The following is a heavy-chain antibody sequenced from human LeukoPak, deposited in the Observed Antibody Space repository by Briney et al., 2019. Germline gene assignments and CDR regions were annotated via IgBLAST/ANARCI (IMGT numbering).Heavy chain of an antibody. CDR1: GGSISTYY. V-gene: IGHV4-59*01. Sequence: SETLPLTCTVSGGSISTYYWTWIRQPRAKELAWIGYIYYSGSTYYNPSLLRRVTISVDTSKNQFSLKLTSLTAADTAGYYCAKGGKGFPVGLRFDSWGQGTLVSVSS. J-gene: IGHJ4*02. D-gene: IGHD1-26*01. CDR2: IYYSGST. CDR3: AKGGKGFPVGLRFDS.